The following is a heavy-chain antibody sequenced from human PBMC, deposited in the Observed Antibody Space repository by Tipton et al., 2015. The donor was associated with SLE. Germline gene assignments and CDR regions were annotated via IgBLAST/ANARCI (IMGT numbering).Heavy chain of an antibody. J-gene: IGHJ4*02. CDR1: GGSIRSGGYY. Sequence: TLSLTCTVSGGSIRSGGYYWSWIRQHPGKGLEWIGYIYYSGSTYYNPSLKSRVTISVDTSKNQFSLKLSSVTAADTAVYYCARDGPGGGFDYWGQGTLVTVSS. V-gene: IGHV4-31*03. CDR2: IYYSGST. D-gene: IGHD1-14*01. CDR3: ARDGPGGGFDY.